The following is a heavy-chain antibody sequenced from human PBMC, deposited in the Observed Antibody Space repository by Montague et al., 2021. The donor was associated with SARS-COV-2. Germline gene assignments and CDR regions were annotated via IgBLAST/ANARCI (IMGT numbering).Heavy chain of an antibody. J-gene: IGHJ4*02. V-gene: IGHV4-31*03. CDR1: GASISTGAYY. CDR3: ATASGSGSLGFDY. D-gene: IGHD3-10*01. CDR2: IYYSGTX. Sequence: TLSLTCTVSGASISTGAYYWSWIRQHPEKGLEWIGYIYYSGTXXYXXXXKSRVTISLDTSNNHSSLKLRSVTAADTAVYYCATASGSGSLGFDYWGQGTLVLVSS.